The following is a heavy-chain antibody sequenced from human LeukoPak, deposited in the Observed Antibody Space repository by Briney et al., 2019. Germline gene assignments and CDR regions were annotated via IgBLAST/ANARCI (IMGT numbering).Heavy chain of an antibody. Sequence: GGSLRLSCAASGFTFSTYAMHWVRQAPGKGLEWVAVISYDGSNKYYADSVKGRFTISGDNSKNTLYLQMNSLRAEDTAVYYCARDNALHLGDLSIPTFDYWGQGTLVTVSS. J-gene: IGHJ4*02. D-gene: IGHD3-16*02. V-gene: IGHV3-30*01. CDR3: ARDNALHLGDLSIPTFDY. CDR1: GFTFSTYA. CDR2: ISYDGSNK.